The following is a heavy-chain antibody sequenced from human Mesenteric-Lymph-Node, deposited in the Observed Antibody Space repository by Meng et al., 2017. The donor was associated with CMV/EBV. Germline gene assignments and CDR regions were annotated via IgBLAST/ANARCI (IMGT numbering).Heavy chain of an antibody. CDR1: GFTFSDYY. D-gene: IGHD6-13*01. Sequence: GESLKISCAASGFTFSDYYMNWIRQTPGKGLEWVSYISSSGSTIYYADSVKGRFTISRDNAKNSLYLQMNSLRAEDTAVYYCAKDLYSSSWNYYFDYWGQGTLVTVSS. V-gene: IGHV3-11*04. CDR3: AKDLYSSSWNYYFDY. J-gene: IGHJ4*02. CDR2: ISSSGSTI.